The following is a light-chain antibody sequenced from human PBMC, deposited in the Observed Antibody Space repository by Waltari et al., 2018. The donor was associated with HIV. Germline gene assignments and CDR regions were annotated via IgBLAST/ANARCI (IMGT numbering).Light chain of an antibody. V-gene: IGLV1-47*01. CDR1: GSNIGSNY. J-gene: IGLJ3*02. CDR2: RNN. CDR3: AAWDDSLSGPV. Sequence: QSILTQPPSTSGTPGQRVTISCSGSGSNIGSNYVSWYHLLLGTAPKLLIYRNNQRPSGVPDRFSGSKSATSASLAIGGLRSEDEADYYCAAWDDSLSGPVFGGGTKLTVL.